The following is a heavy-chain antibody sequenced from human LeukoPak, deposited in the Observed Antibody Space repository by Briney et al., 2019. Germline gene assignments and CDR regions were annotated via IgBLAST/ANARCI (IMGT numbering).Heavy chain of an antibody. CDR1: GGSISSYY. D-gene: IGHD6-13*01. CDR2: MYYSGST. Sequence: SSETLSLTCTVSGGSISSYYWSWIRQPPGKGLEWIGYMYYSGSTNYNPSLKSRVTVSVDTSKNQFSLKLSSVTAADTAVYYCARVYSSSSLGPWGQGTLVTVSS. CDR3: ARVYSSSSLGP. V-gene: IGHV4-59*08. J-gene: IGHJ4*02.